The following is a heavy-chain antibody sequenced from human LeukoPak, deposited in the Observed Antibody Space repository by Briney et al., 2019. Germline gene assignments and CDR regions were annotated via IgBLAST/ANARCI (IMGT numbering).Heavy chain of an antibody. CDR3: AKDYYDSSGYYGAFDY. Sequence: GGSLRLSCAASGFTFSSDGMLWVRQAPGKGLEWVAVISYDGSNKYYADSVMGRFTISRDNSKNTLYLQMNSLRAEDTAVYYCAKDYYDSSGYYGAFDYWGQGTLVTVSS. CDR2: ISYDGSNK. V-gene: IGHV3-30*18. CDR1: GFTFSSDG. J-gene: IGHJ4*02. D-gene: IGHD3-22*01.